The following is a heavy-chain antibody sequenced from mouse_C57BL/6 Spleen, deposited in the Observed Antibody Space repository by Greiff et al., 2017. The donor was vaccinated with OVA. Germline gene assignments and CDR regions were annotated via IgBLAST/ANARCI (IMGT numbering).Heavy chain of an antibody. V-gene: IGHV3-6*01. CDR1: GYSITSGYY. CDR2: ISYDGSN. CDR3: ARGYYGSDWYFDV. Sequence: EVQLQESGPGLVKPSQSLSLTCSVTGYSITSGYYWNWIRQFPGNKLEWMGYISYDGSNNYNPSLKNRISITRDTSKNQFFLKLNSVTTEDTATYYCARGYYGSDWYFDVWGTGTTVTVSS. D-gene: IGHD1-1*01. J-gene: IGHJ1*03.